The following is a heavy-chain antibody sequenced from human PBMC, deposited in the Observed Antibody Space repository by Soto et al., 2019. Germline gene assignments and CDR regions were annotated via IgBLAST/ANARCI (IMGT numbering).Heavy chain of an antibody. CDR2: ISGSGGST. CDR3: AKDQRSDGGGSSWYVGYYYYYMDV. Sequence: HPGGSLRLSCAASGFTFSSYAMSWVRQAPGKGLEWVSAISGSGGSTYYADSVKGRFTISRDNSKNTLYLQMNSLRAEDTAVYYCAKDQRSDGGGSSWYVGYYYYYMDVWGKGTTVTVSS. V-gene: IGHV3-23*01. CDR1: GFTFSSYA. J-gene: IGHJ6*03. D-gene: IGHD6-13*01.